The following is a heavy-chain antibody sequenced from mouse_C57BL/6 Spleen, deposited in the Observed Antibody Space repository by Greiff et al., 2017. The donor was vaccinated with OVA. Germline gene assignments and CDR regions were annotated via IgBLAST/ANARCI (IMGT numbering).Heavy chain of an antibody. V-gene: IGHV10-1*01. CDR2: IRSKSNNYAT. CDR3: VSPLTAQATDYAMDD. Sequence: GGGLVQPKGSLKLSCAASGFSFNTYAMNWVRQAPGKGLEWVARIRSKSNNYATYYADSVKDRFTISRDDSESMLYLQMNNLKTEDTAMYYCVSPLTAQATDYAMDDWGQGTSVTVSS. D-gene: IGHD3-2*02. CDR1: GFSFNTYA. J-gene: IGHJ4*01.